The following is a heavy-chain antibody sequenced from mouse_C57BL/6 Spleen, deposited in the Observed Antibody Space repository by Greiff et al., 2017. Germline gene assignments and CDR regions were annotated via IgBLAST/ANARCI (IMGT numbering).Heavy chain of an antibody. CDR2: IRLKSANYAT. D-gene: IGHD1-1*01. CDR3: TGIYYYGSSYDAMDY. J-gene: IGHJ4*01. Sequence: EVMLVESGGGLVQPGGSMKLSCVASGFTFSNYWMNWVRQSPEKGLEWVAQIRLKSANYATHYAESVKGRFTISRDDSKSSVYLQMNNLRAEDTGIYYCTGIYYYGSSYDAMDYWGQGTSVTVSS. V-gene: IGHV6-3*01. CDR1: GFTFSNYW.